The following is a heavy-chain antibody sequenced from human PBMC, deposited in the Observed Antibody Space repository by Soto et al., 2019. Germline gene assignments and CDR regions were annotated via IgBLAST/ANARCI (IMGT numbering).Heavy chain of an antibody. V-gene: IGHV1-69*13. CDR2: IIPIFGTA. CDR3: ARARIVVVPAARYYYYYGMDV. Sequence: GASVKVSCKASGGTFSSYAISWVRQAPGQGLEWMGGIIPIFGTANYAQKFQGRVTITADESTSTAYMELSSLRSEDTAVYYCARARIVVVPAARYYYYYGMDVWGQGTTVTVS. CDR1: GGTFSSYA. D-gene: IGHD2-2*01. J-gene: IGHJ6*02.